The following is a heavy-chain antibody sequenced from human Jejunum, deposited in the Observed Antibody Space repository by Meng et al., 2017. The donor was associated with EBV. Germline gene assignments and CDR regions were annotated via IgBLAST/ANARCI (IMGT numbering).Heavy chain of an antibody. V-gene: IGHV1-8*01. CDR3: ARGDGYNLY. Sequence: KSPGAHLTVRCQASGHTFTTSPINWVRQATGQGRDYMGWMSPDNGDTGYAQNFQGRLTMTRDTSISTAYMELSSLTSDDTAVYYCARGDGYNLYWGQGTLVTVSS. CDR2: MSPDNGDT. J-gene: IGHJ4*02. CDR1: GHTFTTSP. D-gene: IGHD5-24*01.